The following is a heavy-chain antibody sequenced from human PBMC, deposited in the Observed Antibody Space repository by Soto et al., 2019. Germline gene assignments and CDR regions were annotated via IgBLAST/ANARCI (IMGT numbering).Heavy chain of an antibody. Sequence: EVQLLESGGGLVQPGGSLRLSCAASGFTFSSYAMSWVRQAPGKGLVWVSAISGSGGSTYYADSVKGRFTISRDNSKNTLYLQMNSLRAEDTAVYYCAKDPYDILTGYPNYWGQGTLVTVSS. J-gene: IGHJ4*02. D-gene: IGHD3-9*01. V-gene: IGHV3-23*01. CDR2: ISGSGGST. CDR1: GFTFSSYA. CDR3: AKDPYDILTGYPNY.